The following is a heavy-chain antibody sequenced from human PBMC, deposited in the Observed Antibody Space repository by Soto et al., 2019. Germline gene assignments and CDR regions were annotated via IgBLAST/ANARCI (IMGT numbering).Heavy chain of an antibody. D-gene: IGHD3-10*01. J-gene: IGHJ4*02. CDR1: GGTVSSYA. CDR2: FIPIFVSA. Sequence: SVKVSCKASGGTVSSYAITWVRQAPGKGLEWMGVFIPIFVSAHYAPKFQGRITITADESTSTAYMELSGLTSEDTAIYYCARDVSSDTTGFRGYDLWGQGTQVTV. CDR3: ARDVSSDTTGFRGYDL. V-gene: IGHV1-69*13.